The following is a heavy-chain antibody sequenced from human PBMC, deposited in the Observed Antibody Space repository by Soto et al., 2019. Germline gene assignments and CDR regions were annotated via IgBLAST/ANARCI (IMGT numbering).Heavy chain of an antibody. J-gene: IGHJ4*02. D-gene: IGHD3-3*01. CDR2: ITDSSGTV. CDR1: GFSFSNYN. V-gene: IGHV3-48*02. CDR3: ARDFGHGYYLDY. Sequence: LRLSCVASGFSFSNYNMNWVRQAPGKGLEWVSYITDSSGTVHYADSVRGRFTISRDNAESSLYLQMNSLRDEDTAVYFCARDFGHGYYLDYWGRGTLVTVSS.